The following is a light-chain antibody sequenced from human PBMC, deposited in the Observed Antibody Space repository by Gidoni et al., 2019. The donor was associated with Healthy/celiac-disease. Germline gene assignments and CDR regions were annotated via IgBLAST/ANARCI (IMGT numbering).Light chain of an antibody. CDR3: QQSYSTPYT. CDR2: AAS. Sequence: DIQMTQSPSSLSASVGDRVTITCRARQSISSYLNWYQQKPGKAPKLLIYAASSLQSGVPSRFSGSGSLTDFTLTISSLQPEDFATYYCQQSYSTPYTFGQGTKLEIK. V-gene: IGKV1-39*01. J-gene: IGKJ2*01. CDR1: QSISSY.